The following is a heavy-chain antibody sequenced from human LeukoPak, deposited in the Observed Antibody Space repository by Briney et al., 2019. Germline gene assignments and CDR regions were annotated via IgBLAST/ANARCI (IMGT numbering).Heavy chain of an antibody. CDR1: GGSISSHY. CDR3: ARAPEQWLIPPFFDF. Sequence: SETLSLTCTVSGGSISSHYRSWIRQPPGKGLEWIGCIYNNGRTNYNPPLTSRVTISVDTSKNQFSLKLTSLTAADTAVYYCARAPEQWLIPPFFDFWGQGTLVSVSS. D-gene: IGHD6-19*01. V-gene: IGHV4-59*11. J-gene: IGHJ4*02. CDR2: IYNNGRT.